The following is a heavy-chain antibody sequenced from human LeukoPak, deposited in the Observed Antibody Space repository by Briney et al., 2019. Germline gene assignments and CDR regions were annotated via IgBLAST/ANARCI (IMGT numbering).Heavy chain of an antibody. D-gene: IGHD3-22*01. CDR2: IYHSGST. Sequence: SETLSLTCTVSGGSISSYYWSWIRQPPGKGLEWIGYIYHSGSTYYNPSLKSRVTISVDRSKNQFSLKLSSVTAADTAVYYCARDPYDRGGYGAFDIWGQGTMVTVSS. J-gene: IGHJ3*02. CDR1: GGSISSYY. V-gene: IGHV4-59*12. CDR3: ARDPYDRGGYGAFDI.